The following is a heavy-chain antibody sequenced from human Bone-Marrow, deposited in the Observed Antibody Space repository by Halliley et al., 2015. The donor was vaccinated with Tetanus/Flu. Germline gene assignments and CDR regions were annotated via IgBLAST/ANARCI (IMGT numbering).Heavy chain of an antibody. CDR2: IYPGDSDT. J-gene: IGHJ6*02. CDR3: ARAVGYNSDSSYGMDV. CDR1: GYSFTSYW. Sequence: QLVQSGAEVKKPGESLKISCKGSGYSFTSYWIGWVRQMPGKGLEWMGSIYPGDSDTRYRPSFQGQVTISADKAISTAYLQWSGLKASDTAMYYFARAVGYNSDSSYGMDVWGQGTPVTVSS. D-gene: IGHD3-22*01. V-gene: IGHV5-51*01.